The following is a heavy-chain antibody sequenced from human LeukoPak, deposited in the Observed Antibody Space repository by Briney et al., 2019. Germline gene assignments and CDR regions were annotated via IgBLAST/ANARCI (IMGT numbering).Heavy chain of an antibody. J-gene: IGHJ4*02. D-gene: IGHD3-22*01. Sequence: GRSLRLSCAASGFTFDDYAMHWVRQAPGKGLEWVSSMSWNSNSIDYADSVKGRFTISRDNAKNSLYLQLNSLRAEDMALYYCARGRYYHDTSGYYSLDYWGQGTLVTVSS. CDR3: ARGRYYHDTSGYYSLDY. V-gene: IGHV3-9*03. CDR1: GFTFDDYA. CDR2: MSWNSNSI.